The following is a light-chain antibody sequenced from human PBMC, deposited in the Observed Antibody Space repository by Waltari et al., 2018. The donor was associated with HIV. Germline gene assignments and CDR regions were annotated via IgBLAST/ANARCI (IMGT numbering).Light chain of an antibody. CDR1: QSIATS. V-gene: IGKV1-5*03. Sequence: DIQMTQSPSPLSASIGDIVTITCRASQSIATSLAWYQQKPGKSPKLLIYRASNLETGVPPRFSGSGSGTEFSLTINALQADDFATYSCQQSDGGSRTFGQGTTV. CDR2: RAS. J-gene: IGKJ1*01. CDR3: QQSDGGSRT.